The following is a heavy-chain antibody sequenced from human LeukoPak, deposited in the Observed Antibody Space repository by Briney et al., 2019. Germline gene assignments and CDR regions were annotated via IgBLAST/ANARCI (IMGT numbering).Heavy chain of an antibody. V-gene: IGHV3-21*01. J-gene: IGHJ4*02. CDR2: ISSSSSYI. CDR3: ARILLWFGERSDY. CDR1: GFTFSSYS. Sequence: GSLRLSCAASGFTFSSYSMNWVRQAPGKGLEWVSSISSSSSYIYYADSVKGRFTISRDNAKNSLYLQMNSLRAEDTAVYYCARILLWFGERSDYWGQGTLVTVSS. D-gene: IGHD3-10*01.